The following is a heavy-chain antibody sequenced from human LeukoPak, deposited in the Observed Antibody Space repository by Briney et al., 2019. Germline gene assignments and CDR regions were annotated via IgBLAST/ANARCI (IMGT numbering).Heavy chain of an antibody. J-gene: IGHJ4*02. V-gene: IGHV3-48*03. CDR1: GFTFSSYE. CDR3: ARLRFLQY. CDR2: ISSSSTTI. D-gene: IGHD3-3*01. Sequence: GGSLRLSCVASGFTFSSYEMNWVRQAPGKGLEWVSYISSSSTTIYYADSVKGRFTVSRDNAKNSLYLQMHSLRAEDTAVYYCARLRFLQYWGQGTLVTVYS.